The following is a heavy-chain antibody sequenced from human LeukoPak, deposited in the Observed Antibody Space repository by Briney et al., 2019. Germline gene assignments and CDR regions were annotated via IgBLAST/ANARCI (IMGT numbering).Heavy chain of an antibody. Sequence: GSLRLSCAASGFSFKDYYFSWIRQAPGKGLEWVSFINVNGGATHYAESVKGRFTISRANAMNSIYLEMNSLTAEDTAVYYCARGPRILILGSYYFDYWGQGSLVTVSS. V-gene: IGHV3-11*01. CDR2: INVNGGAT. J-gene: IGHJ4*02. CDR3: ARGPRILILGSYYFDY. CDR1: GFSFKDYY. D-gene: IGHD3-10*01.